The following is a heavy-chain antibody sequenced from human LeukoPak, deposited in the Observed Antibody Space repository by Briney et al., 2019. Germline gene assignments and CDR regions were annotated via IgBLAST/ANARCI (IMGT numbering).Heavy chain of an antibody. CDR1: GFTFSSYS. V-gene: IGHV3-21*01. D-gene: IGHD3-22*01. CDR2: ISSSSSYI. CDR3: ARDLPYYYDSSGQYFDY. Sequence: PGGSLRLSCAASGFTFSSYSMNWVRQAPGKGLEWVSSISSSSSYIYYADSVKGRFTISRDNAKNSLYLQMNSLRAEDTAVYYCARDLPYYYDSSGQYFDYWGQGTLVTVSS. J-gene: IGHJ4*02.